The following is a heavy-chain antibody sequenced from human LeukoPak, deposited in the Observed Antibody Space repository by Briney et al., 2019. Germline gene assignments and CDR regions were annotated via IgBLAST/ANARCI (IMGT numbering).Heavy chain of an antibody. Sequence: SETLSLTCTVSGGSTSSYYWSWIRQPPGKGLGWIGYIYYSGSTNYNPSLKSRVTISVDTSKNQFSLKLSSVTAADTAVYYCARSRVFFGCCSGGSCPYYFDYWGQGTLVTVSS. CDR1: GGSTSSYY. CDR2: IYYSGST. J-gene: IGHJ4*02. D-gene: IGHD2-15*01. V-gene: IGHV4-59*01. CDR3: ARSRVFFGCCSGGSCPYYFDY.